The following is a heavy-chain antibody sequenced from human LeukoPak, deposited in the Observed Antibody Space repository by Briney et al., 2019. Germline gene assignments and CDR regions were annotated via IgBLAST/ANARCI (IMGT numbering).Heavy chain of an antibody. D-gene: IGHD3-22*01. CDR2: IYSGGST. V-gene: IGHV3-53*01. CDR3: ARRAGDYSHPYDY. Sequence: GGSLRLSCAASGFPFSSYGMSWVRQAPGKGPEWVSLIYSGGSTYYTDSVKGRFTISRDNSKNTLYLQMNSLRAEDTAVYYCARRAGDYSHPYDYWGQGILVTVSS. J-gene: IGHJ4*02. CDR1: GFPFSSYG.